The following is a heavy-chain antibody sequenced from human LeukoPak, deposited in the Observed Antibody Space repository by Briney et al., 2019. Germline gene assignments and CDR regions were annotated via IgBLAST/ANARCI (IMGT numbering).Heavy chain of an antibody. CDR1: GYTFTSYG. CDR3: ARTPDTGFDSSGWHFEEYAFDI. V-gene: IGHV1-18*04. D-gene: IGHD6-19*01. CDR2: ISAYNGNT. J-gene: IGHJ3*02. Sequence: ASVKVSCKASGYTFTSYGISWVRQAPGQGLEWMGRISAYNGNTNYAQKLQGRVTMTTDTSTSTAYMELRSLRSDDTAVYYCARTPDTGFDSSGWHFEEYAFDIWGQGTMVTVSS.